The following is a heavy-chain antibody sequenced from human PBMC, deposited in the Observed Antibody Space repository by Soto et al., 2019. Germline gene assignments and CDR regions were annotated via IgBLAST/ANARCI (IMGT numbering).Heavy chain of an antibody. CDR2: IYYSGST. J-gene: IGHJ6*03. V-gene: IGHV4-59*08. D-gene: IGHD5-12*01. CDR1: GGSISSYY. CDR3: ARQYSGYTHMDV. Sequence: SETLSLTCTVSGGSISSYYWSWIRQPPGKGLEWIGYIYYSGSTNYNPSLKSRVTTSVDTSKNQFSLKLSSVTAADTAVYYCARQYSGYTHMDVWGKGTTVTVSS.